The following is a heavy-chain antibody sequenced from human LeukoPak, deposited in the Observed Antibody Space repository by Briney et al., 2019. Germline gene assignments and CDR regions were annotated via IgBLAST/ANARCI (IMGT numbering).Heavy chain of an antibody. D-gene: IGHD2-21*02. J-gene: IGHJ4*02. CDR2: INPNSGGT. Sequence: GASVKVSCKASGYTFTGYYMHWVRQAPGQGLEWMGWINPNSGGTNYAQKFQGRVTMTRDTSISTAYMELSRLRSDDTAVYYCARATYCGGDCYDFDYWGQGTLVTVSS. V-gene: IGHV1-2*02. CDR3: ARATYCGGDCYDFDY. CDR1: GYTFTGYY.